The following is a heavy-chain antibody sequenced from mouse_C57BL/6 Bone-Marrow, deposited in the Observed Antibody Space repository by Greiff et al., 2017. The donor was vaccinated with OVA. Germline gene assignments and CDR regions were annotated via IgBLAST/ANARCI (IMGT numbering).Heavy chain of an antibody. CDR2: IDPSDSYT. V-gene: IGHV1-50*01. J-gene: IGHJ2*01. Sequence: QVQLQQSGAELVKPGASVKLSCKASGYTFTSYWMQWVKQRPGQGLEWIGEIDPSDSYTNYNQKFKGKATLTVDTSSSTAYMQLSSLTSEDSAVYYCACLYYFDYWGQGTTLTVSS. CDR1: GYTFTSYW. CDR3: ACLYYFDY.